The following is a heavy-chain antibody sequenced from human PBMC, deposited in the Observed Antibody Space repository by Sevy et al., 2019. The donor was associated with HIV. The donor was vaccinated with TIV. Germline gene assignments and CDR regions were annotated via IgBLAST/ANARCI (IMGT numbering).Heavy chain of an antibody. Sequence: GGSLRLSCAASGFTFSSYAMHWVRQAPGKGLEWVAVISYDGSNKYYADSVKGRFTISRDNSKNTLYLQMNSLRAEDTAVYYCARELSYYDSSAYDAFDIWGQGTMVTVSS. CDR2: ISYDGSNK. CDR3: ARELSYYDSSAYDAFDI. J-gene: IGHJ3*02. CDR1: GFTFSSYA. D-gene: IGHD3-22*01. V-gene: IGHV3-30-3*01.